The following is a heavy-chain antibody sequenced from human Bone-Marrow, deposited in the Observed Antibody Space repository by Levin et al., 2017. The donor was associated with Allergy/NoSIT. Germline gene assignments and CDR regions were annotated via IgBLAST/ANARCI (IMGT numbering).Heavy chain of an antibody. CDR1: GLTVRTNY. CDR3: ATGTYGEPDY. Sequence: SCVVSGLTVRTNYMNWVRQAPGKGLEWVSIIYHGDKTYYADSVKGRFIISRDPSKNTLYLQLNNVRADDTAVYYCATGTYGEPDYWGQGTLVTVSS. D-gene: IGHD4-17*01. CDR2: IYHGDKT. V-gene: IGHV3-53*01. J-gene: IGHJ4*02.